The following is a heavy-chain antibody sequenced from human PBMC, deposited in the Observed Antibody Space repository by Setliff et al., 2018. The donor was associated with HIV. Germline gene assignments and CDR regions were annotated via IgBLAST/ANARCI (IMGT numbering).Heavy chain of an antibody. Sequence: SETLSLTCTGSGGSISSDYYFWGWIRQPPGKGLEWIGTIYYSGSTYFNPSLKSRLTISVDTSKNQFSLKLSSLTAADTAVYYCARTKGCSSSSCPGTHHYYYMDVWGKGTKVTV. J-gene: IGHJ6*03. D-gene: IGHD2-2*01. V-gene: IGHV4-39*01. CDR2: IYYSGST. CDR1: GGSISSDYYF. CDR3: ARTKGCSSSSCPGTHHYYYMDV.